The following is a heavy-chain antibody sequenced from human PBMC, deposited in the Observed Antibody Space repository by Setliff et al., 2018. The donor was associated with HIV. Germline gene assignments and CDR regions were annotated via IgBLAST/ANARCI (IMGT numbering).Heavy chain of an antibody. CDR1: GYTFTGYY. CDR2: ISPNSGGT. J-gene: IGHJ4*02. D-gene: IGHD4-17*01. CDR3: VRDKRNYGGIDGIFDF. Sequence: GASVKVSCKASGYTFTGYYIHWVRQAPGQGLEWMGWISPNSGGTNYAQKFQGRVTMTRDTSITTAYLDLSRLRSDDTALYYCVRDKRNYGGIDGIFDFWGQGTLVTVSS. V-gene: IGHV1-2*02.